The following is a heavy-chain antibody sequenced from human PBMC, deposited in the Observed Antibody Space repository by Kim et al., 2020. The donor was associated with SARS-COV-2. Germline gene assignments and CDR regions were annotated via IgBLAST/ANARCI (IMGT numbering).Heavy chain of an antibody. V-gene: IGHV4-31*03. J-gene: IGHJ6*02. D-gene: IGHD4-4*01. CDR1: GGSISSGGYY. Sequence: SETLSLTCTVSGGSISSGGYYWSWIRQHPGKGLEWIGYIYYSGSTYNNPSLKSRVTISVDTSKNQFSLKLSSVTAADTAVYYCARDRNTVTTGNYYYYYGMDVWGQGTTVTVSS. CDR2: IYYSGST. CDR3: ARDRNTVTTGNYYYYYGMDV.